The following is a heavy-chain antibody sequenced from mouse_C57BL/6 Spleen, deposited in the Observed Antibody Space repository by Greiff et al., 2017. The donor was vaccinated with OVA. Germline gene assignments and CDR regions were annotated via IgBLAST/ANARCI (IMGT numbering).Heavy chain of an antibody. Sequence: QVQLQQSGAELVKPGASVKLSCKASGYTFTSYWMHWVKQRPGQGLEWIGMIHPNSGSTNYNEKFKSKATLTVDKSSSTAYMQLSSLTSEDSAVYYCARRGYDYDDGAYAMDYWGQGTSVTVSS. D-gene: IGHD2-4*01. V-gene: IGHV1-64*01. J-gene: IGHJ4*01. CDR3: ARRGYDYDDGAYAMDY. CDR1: GYTFTSYW. CDR2: IHPNSGST.